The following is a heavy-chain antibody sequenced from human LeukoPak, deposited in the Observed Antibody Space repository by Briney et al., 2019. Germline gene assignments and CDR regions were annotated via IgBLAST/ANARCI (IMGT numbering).Heavy chain of an antibody. J-gene: IGHJ6*02. Sequence: GASVKVSCKASGGTFSSYAISWVRQAPGQGLEWMRRIIPILGIANYAQKFQGRVTITADKSTSTAYMELSSLRSEDTAVYYCARDSWFGESDYYYYYGMDVWGQGTKVTVSS. V-gene: IGHV1-69*04. CDR1: GGTFSSYA. CDR2: IIPILGIA. CDR3: ARDSWFGESDYYYYYGMDV. D-gene: IGHD3-10*01.